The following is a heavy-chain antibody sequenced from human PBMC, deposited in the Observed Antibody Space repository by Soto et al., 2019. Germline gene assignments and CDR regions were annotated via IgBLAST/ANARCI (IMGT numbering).Heavy chain of an antibody. Sequence: ASVKVSCKASGGTFSSYAISWVRQAPGQGLEWMGWISAYNGNTNYAQKLQGRVTMTTDASTSTAYMELRSLRSDDTAVYYCARDSSGWPRNWFDPWGQGTLVTVSS. D-gene: IGHD6-19*01. CDR2: ISAYNGNT. CDR1: GGTFSSYA. V-gene: IGHV1-18*01. J-gene: IGHJ5*02. CDR3: ARDSSGWPRNWFDP.